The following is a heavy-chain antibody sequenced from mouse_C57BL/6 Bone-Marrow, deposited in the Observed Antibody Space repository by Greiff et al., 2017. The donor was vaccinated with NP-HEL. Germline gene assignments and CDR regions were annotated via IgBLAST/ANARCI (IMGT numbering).Heavy chain of an antibody. CDR2: IDPEDGET. J-gene: IGHJ3*01. CDR3: ARGGVYYDYAAY. D-gene: IGHD2-4*01. CDR1: GFNIKDYY. V-gene: IGHV14-2*01. Sequence: VQLQQSGAELVKPGASVKLSCTASGFNIKDYYMHWVKQRTEQGLEWIGRIDPEDGETKYVPKFQGKATITADTSSNTAYLQLSSLTSEDTAVYYCARGGVYYDYAAYWGQGTLVTVSA.